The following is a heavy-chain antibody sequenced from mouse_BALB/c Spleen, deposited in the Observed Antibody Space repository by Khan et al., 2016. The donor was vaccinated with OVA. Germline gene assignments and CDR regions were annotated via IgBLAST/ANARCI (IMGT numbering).Heavy chain of an antibody. Sequence: EVELVESGGVLVKPGGSLKLSCAASGFTFSTYGMSWVRQIPDKRLEWVATISSGGSYTYYPDSVKGRFTISRDNAKNTLYLQMNSLNSEATAMYYCARLAYYYNSEGFAYWGQGTLVTVSA. CDR3: ARLAYYYNSEGFAY. CDR1: GFTFSTYG. V-gene: IGHV5-6*01. D-gene: IGHD1-1*01. J-gene: IGHJ3*01. CDR2: ISSGGSYT.